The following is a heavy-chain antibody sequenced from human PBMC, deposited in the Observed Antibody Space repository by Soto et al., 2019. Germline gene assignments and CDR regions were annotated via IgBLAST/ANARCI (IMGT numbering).Heavy chain of an antibody. CDR2: ISYDGSNK. D-gene: IGHD3-16*02. CDR1: GFTFSSYA. J-gene: IGHJ5*02. CDR3: ASYHLS. Sequence: QVQLVESGGGVVQPGRSLRLSCAASGFTFSSYAMHWVRQAPGKGLEWVAVISYDGSNKYYADSVKGRFTISRDNSKNTLYLQMNSLRAEDMAVYYCASYHLSWGQGTLVTVSS. V-gene: IGHV3-30-3*01.